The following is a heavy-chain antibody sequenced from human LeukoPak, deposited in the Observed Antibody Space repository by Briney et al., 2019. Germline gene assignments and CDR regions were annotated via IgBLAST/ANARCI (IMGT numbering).Heavy chain of an antibody. CDR1: GYTFTGYY. V-gene: IGHV1-2*02. CDR2: INPNSGGT. D-gene: IGHD5-24*01. J-gene: IGHJ4*02. CDR3: ARDYREGYNEFDY. Sequence: GASVKVSCKASGYTFTGYYMHWVRQAPGQGLEWMGWINPNSGGTNYAQKFQGRVTMTTDTSTSTVYMELSSLRSEDTAVYYCARDYREGYNEFDYWGQGTLVTVSS.